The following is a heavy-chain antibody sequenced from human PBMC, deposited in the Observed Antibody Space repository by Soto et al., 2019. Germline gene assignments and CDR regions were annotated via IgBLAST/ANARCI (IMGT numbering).Heavy chain of an antibody. Sequence: ASVKVSCKASGGTFSSYAISWVRQAPGQGLEWMGGIIPIFGTANYAQKFQGRVTITADESTSTAYMELSSLRSEDTAVYYCARVQWGSSSSWYLGLGNWFDPWGQGTLVTVSS. CDR1: GGTFSSYA. CDR2: IIPIFGTA. V-gene: IGHV1-69*13. D-gene: IGHD6-13*01. J-gene: IGHJ5*02. CDR3: ARVQWGSSSSWYLGLGNWFDP.